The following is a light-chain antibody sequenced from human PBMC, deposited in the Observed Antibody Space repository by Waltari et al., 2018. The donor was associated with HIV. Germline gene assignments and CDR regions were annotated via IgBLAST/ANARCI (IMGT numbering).Light chain of an antibody. J-gene: IGLJ3*02. CDR2: SNN. CDR3: AAWDDSLNGWV. Sequence: SVLTQPPSASGTPGQRVTIPCSGSRSHLGRNTLSWYQQLPGTAPKLFIYSNNQRPSGVPDRFSGSKSGTSASLAISGLQSEDEADYYCAAWDDSLNGWVFGGGTKLTVV. CDR1: RSHLGRNT. V-gene: IGLV1-44*01.